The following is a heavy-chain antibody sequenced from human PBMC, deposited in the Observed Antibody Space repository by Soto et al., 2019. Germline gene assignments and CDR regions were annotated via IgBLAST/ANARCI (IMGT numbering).Heavy chain of an antibody. CDR2: TSVYNGDS. CDR3: ARARATVTTERALGY. J-gene: IGHJ4*02. CDR1: GYTFYSYD. D-gene: IGHD4-17*01. Sequence: QVQLVQSGPEVKKPGDSVKVSCKTSGYTFYSYDITWVRQAPGQGLEWMGTTSVYNGDSNVAQNLQGRVTMTIDKSTATAYMDLKNLTSDDTAVYYCARARATVTTERALGYWGQGTLVTVSS. V-gene: IGHV1-18*01.